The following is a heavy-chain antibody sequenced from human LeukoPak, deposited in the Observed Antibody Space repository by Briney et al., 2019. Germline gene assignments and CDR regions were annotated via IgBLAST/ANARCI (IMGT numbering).Heavy chain of an antibody. CDR3: ARDLALVRGVGPGDY. CDR1: GYTFTSYA. CDR2: INAGNGNT. V-gene: IGHV1-3*01. D-gene: IGHD3-10*01. Sequence: ASVKVSCKASGYTFTSYAMHWVRQAPGQRLEWMGWINAGNGNTKYSQKFQGRVTITRDTSASTAYMELSSLRSEDTAVYYCARDLALVRGVGPGDYWGQGTLVTVSS. J-gene: IGHJ4*02.